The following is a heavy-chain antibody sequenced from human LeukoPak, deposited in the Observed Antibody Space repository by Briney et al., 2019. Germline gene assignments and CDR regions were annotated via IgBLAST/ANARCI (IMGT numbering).Heavy chain of an antibody. CDR3: ARQNQAGAYHHAFDV. V-gene: IGHV5-10-1*04. Sequence: GEALKISWKGSGSSSISYCFSWWRRLPGRGLEGRGGFAPDDSNTNSSPSFEGQVTISADKSISPASLKRSTLTASDTAMYYCARQNQAGAYHHAFDVWGQGTTVTVSS. CDR2: FAPDDSNT. D-gene: IGHD6-19*01. CDR1: GSSSISYC. J-gene: IGHJ6*02.